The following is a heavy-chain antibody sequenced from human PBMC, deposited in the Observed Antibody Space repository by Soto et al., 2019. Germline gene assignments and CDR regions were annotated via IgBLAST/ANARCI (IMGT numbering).Heavy chain of an antibody. D-gene: IGHD6-25*01. CDR3: ARGETQQQRDY. Sequence: QVQLKESGPGLVKPSGTLSLTCDVSGDSISNSKWWSWVRQPPGKGLEWIGEIYHSGSTKYNPSLKSRVIISVVRWKNQFSLKLSSVTDADTAVYYCARGETQQQRDYWGQGTLVTVSS. CDR2: IYHSGST. J-gene: IGHJ4*02. V-gene: IGHV4-4*02. CDR1: GDSISNSKW.